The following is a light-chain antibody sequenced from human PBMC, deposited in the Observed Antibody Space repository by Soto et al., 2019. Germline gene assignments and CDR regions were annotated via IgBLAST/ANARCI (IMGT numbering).Light chain of an antibody. J-gene: IGLJ3*02. V-gene: IGLV2-8*01. CDR2: DVT. CDR1: SSDVGTHGY. Sequence: QSALTQPPSASGSPGQSVTISCTGTSSDVGTHGYVSWCQQHAGKAPKLVIYDVTKRPSGVPDRFSGSKSGNTASLTVSGLQAEDEADYYCMCYAGGNNWVFGGGTKVTVL. CDR3: MCYAGGNNWV.